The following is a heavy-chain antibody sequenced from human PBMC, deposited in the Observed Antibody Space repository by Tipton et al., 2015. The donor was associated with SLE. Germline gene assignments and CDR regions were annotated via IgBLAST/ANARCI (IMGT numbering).Heavy chain of an antibody. CDR1: GGSISGHY. J-gene: IGHJ3*01. Sequence: TLSLTCTVSGGSISGHYWSWMRQSPKKGLEWIGDIYSSGSSHYNPSLRSRVTFSVDASKNQFSLRLTSVVAAVTAVYYCARRHSDTSGYYRGAFDFWGQGTKVIVSS. V-gene: IGHV4-59*11. CDR2: IYSSGSS. CDR3: ARRHSDTSGYYRGAFDF. D-gene: IGHD3-22*01.